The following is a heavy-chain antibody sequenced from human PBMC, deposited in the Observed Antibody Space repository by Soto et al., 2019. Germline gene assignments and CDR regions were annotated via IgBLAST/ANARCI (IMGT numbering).Heavy chain of an antibody. J-gene: IGHJ3*02. CDR1: GFAFSNYA. D-gene: IGHD5-18*01. CDR2: ISGSGGST. CDR3: AKSAPYSYDAFDI. V-gene: IGHV3-23*01. Sequence: GGSLRLSCAASGFAFSNYAMHWVRQAPGKGLEWVSSISGSGGSTYYADSVKGRFTISRDNSKNTLYLQMNSLRAEDTAVYYCAKSAPYSYDAFDIWGQGTMVTVSS.